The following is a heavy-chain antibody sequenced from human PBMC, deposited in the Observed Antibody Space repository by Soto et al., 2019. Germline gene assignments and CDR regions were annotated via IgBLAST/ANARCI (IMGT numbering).Heavy chain of an antibody. V-gene: IGHV3-11*01. D-gene: IGHD2-15*01. Sequence: QVQLVESGGGLVKPGGSLRLSCVASGFTFSDYFMSWIRQAPGKGLEWLAYISSSGETIYYADSVKGRFTISRDNAKNSLYVQMNSLRDDDTAVYYCARRAVAVVYFDYWGQGTPVTVSS. J-gene: IGHJ4*02. CDR3: ARRAVAVVYFDY. CDR2: ISSSGETI. CDR1: GFTFSDYF.